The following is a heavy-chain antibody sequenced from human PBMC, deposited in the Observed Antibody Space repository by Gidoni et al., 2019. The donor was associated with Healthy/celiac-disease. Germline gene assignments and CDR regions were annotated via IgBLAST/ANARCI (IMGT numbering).Heavy chain of an antibody. CDR3: AKESRFLEWVRLGPFDY. Sequence: QVQLVESGGGVFQPGRSLRLSCSAFGFHFSRSGMHWVRQAPGKGLEWVAVISYDGSNKYYADSVKGRFTISRDNSKNTLYLQMNSLRAEDTAVYYCAKESRFLEWVRLGPFDYWGQGTLVTVSS. CDR1: GFHFSRSG. J-gene: IGHJ4*02. D-gene: IGHD3-3*01. CDR2: ISYDGSNK. V-gene: IGHV3-30*18.